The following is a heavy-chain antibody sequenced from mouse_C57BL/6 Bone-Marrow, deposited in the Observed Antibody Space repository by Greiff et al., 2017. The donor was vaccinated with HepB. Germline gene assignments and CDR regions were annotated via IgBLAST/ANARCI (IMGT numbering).Heavy chain of an antibody. CDR3: ARLVPLFDY. V-gene: IGHV1-67*01. J-gene: IGHJ2*01. Sequence: LEESGPELVRPGVSVKISCTGSGYTFTDYAMHWVKQSHAKSLEWIGVISTYYGDASYNQKFKDKATMTVDKSSSTAYMELTRLTSEDSAVYCCARLVPLFDYWGQGTTLTVSS. CDR1: GYTFTDYA. CDR2: ISTYYGDA. D-gene: IGHD2-12*01.